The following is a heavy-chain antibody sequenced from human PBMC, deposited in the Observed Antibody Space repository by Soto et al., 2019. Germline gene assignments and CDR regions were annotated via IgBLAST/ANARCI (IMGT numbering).Heavy chain of an antibody. CDR2: ISAYNGNT. Sequence: ASVEVSCKASGFAFTSYGISWVRQATGQGLEWMGWISAYNGNTNYAQKLQGRVTMTTDTSTSTASMELRSLRSDDTAVYYCASRFGHSKPDYGMDVPGQGTTVTLPS. D-gene: IGHD3-10*01. V-gene: IGHV1-18*01. J-gene: IGHJ6*02. CDR3: ASRFGHSKPDYGMDV. CDR1: GFAFTSYG.